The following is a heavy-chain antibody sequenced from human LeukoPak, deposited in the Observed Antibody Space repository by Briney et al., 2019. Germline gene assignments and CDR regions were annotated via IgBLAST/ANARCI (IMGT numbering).Heavy chain of an antibody. Sequence: SCKASGGSFSSYAMSWVRQAPGKGLEWVSAISGSGGSTYHADSVKGRFTISRDNSKNTLYLQMNSLRAEDTAVYYCAKAPLPRRLQEVSDYWGQGILVTVSS. J-gene: IGHJ4*02. D-gene: IGHD5-24*01. V-gene: IGHV3-23*01. CDR1: GGSFSSYA. CDR3: AKAPLPRRLQEVSDY. CDR2: ISGSGGST.